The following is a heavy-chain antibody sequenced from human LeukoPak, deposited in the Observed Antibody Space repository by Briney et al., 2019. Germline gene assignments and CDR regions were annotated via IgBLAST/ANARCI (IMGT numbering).Heavy chain of an antibody. Sequence: GASVKVSCKTSGFIFSGYLIHWVRQAPGQGLEWMGWINPNSGGTNYAQKFQGRVTMTRDTSISTAYMELSRLRSDDTAVYYCARGVLRADLTGYDFQPVLDYWGQGTLVTVSS. CDR2: INPNSGGT. D-gene: IGHD5-12*01. J-gene: IGHJ4*02. CDR3: ARGVLRADLTGYDFQPVLDY. CDR1: GFIFSGYL. V-gene: IGHV1-2*02.